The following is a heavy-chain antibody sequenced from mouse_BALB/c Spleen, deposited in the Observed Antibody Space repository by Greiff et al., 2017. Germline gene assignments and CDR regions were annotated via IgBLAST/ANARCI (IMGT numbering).Heavy chain of an antibody. D-gene: IGHD2-4*01. V-gene: IGHV14-3*02. Sequence: VQLQQSGAELVKPGASVKLSCTASGFNIKDTYMHWVKQRPEQGLEWIGRIDPANGNTKYDPKFQGKATITADTSSNTAYLQLSSLTSEDTAVYYCARGYDYDESYAMDYWGQGTSVTVSS. CDR3: ARGYDYDESYAMDY. CDR1: GFNIKDTY. J-gene: IGHJ4*01. CDR2: IDPANGNT.